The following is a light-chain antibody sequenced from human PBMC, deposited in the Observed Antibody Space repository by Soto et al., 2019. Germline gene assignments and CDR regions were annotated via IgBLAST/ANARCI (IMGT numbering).Light chain of an antibody. CDR2: ATY. Sequence: DIQMTQSPSSLSASVGDRVTITCRASQSISNYLNWYQQKPGKAPRLLISATYKLQNGVPSRFSGSGSGTDFTLTISSLQPEDFATYYCQQSYSTPPITFGQGTRLENK. CDR3: QQSYSTPPIT. J-gene: IGKJ5*01. V-gene: IGKV1-39*01. CDR1: QSISNY.